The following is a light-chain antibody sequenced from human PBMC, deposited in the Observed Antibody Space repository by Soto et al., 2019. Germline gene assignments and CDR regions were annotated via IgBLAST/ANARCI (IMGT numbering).Light chain of an antibody. V-gene: IGKV3-15*01. CDR1: QSVDTN. CDR2: GAS. J-gene: IGKJ2*01. CDR3: QQYNSYLYT. Sequence: IVMTQSPAILSVSPGERATLSCRASQSVDTNLAWYQQKPGQAPRLLIHGASTRATGIPARFSGSGSGTEFTLTISSLQPDDFATYYCQQYNSYLYTFGQGTKLEIK.